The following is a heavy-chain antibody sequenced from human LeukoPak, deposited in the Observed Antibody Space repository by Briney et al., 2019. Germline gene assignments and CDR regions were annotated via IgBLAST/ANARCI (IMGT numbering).Heavy chain of an antibody. J-gene: IGHJ4*02. Sequence: ASVKVSCKASGGTFSSYAISCVRQAPGRGLEWMGRIIPIFGIANYAQKFQGRVTITADKSTSTAYMELSSLRSEDTAVYYCARDRDDMGVGFDYWGQGTLVTVSS. CDR2: IIPIFGIA. D-gene: IGHD1-26*01. V-gene: IGHV1-69*04. CDR3: ARDRDDMGVGFDY. CDR1: GGTFSSYA.